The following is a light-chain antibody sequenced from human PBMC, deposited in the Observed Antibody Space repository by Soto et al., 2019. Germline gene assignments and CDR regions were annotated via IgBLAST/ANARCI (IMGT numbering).Light chain of an antibody. CDR2: DAS. CDR1: QSVSSSY. Sequence: EIVLTQSPGTLSLSPGERATLSCRASQSVSSSYLAWYQQNPGQAPRLLIFDASNRATGIPARFSGSGSGTDFTLTIGSLEPEDFAVYYCQQRSNWLTFGGGTKVDIK. J-gene: IGKJ4*01. CDR3: QQRSNWLT. V-gene: IGKV3D-20*02.